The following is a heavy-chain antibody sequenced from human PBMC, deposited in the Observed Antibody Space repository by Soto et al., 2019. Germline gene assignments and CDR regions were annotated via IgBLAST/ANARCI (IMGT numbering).Heavy chain of an antibody. CDR2: IYYSGST. CDR1: GGSISGYY. Sequence: PSETLSLTCTVSGGSISGYYWSWIRQPPGKGLEWIGYIYYSGSTNYNPSLKSRVTISVDTSKNQFSLKLSSVTAADTAVYYCARHMGNYGDYIPSFDYWGQGTLVTVSS. D-gene: IGHD4-17*01. V-gene: IGHV4-59*08. J-gene: IGHJ4*02. CDR3: ARHMGNYGDYIPSFDY.